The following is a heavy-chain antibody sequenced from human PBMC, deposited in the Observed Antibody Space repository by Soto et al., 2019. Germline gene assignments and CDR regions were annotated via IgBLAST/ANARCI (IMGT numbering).Heavy chain of an antibody. CDR3: AKVARGGECCINDFDS. Sequence: GGSLRLSCAASGFIFSNYAMSWIRQAPGRGLEWVSAISGSGENTFYTDSVKGWFTISRDNSKNTLWLHMISLRAEDTAVYYCAKVARGGECCINDFDSWGQGTLVTVSS. CDR2: ISGSGENT. V-gene: IGHV3-23*01. J-gene: IGHJ4*02. CDR1: GFIFSNYA. D-gene: IGHD2-21*01.